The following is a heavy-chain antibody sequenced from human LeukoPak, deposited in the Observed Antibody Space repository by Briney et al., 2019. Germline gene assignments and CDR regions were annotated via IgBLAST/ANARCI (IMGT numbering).Heavy chain of an antibody. J-gene: IGHJ4*02. CDR3: AREYGDLDY. CDR2: IYTSGST. Sequence: KPSETLSLTCTVSGGSIGHYYWSWIRQPAGKGLEWIGRIYTSGSTNCNPSLNSRVTMSVDTSKNQFSLRLTSVTAADTAVYYCAREYGDLDYWGQGTLVTVSS. CDR1: GGSIGHYY. V-gene: IGHV4-4*07. D-gene: IGHD4-17*01.